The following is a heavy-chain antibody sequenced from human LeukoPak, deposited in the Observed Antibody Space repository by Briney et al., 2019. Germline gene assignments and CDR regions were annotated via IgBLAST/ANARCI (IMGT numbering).Heavy chain of an antibody. Sequence: GGSLRLSCAASGFTFSSYAMHWVRQAPGKGLEWAAVISYDGSNKYYADSVKGRFTISRDNSKNTLYLQMNSLRAEDTAVYYCARDKATVTTLRGPLDYWGQGTLVTVSS. CDR2: ISYDGSNK. CDR3: ARDKATVTTLRGPLDY. V-gene: IGHV3-30-3*01. CDR1: GFTFSSYA. J-gene: IGHJ4*02. D-gene: IGHD4-17*01.